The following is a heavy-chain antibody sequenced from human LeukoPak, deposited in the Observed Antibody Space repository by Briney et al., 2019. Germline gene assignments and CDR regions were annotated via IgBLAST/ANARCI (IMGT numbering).Heavy chain of an antibody. CDR3: ARGGQGDGYSADEAFDI. CDR2: TYYRSKWYN. V-gene: IGHV6-1*01. J-gene: IGHJ3*02. D-gene: IGHD5-18*01. Sequence: SQTLSLTCAIFGDSISSNSSWNWIRQSPSRGLEWLGRTYYRSKWYNDYVVSAKSRININPDTSKNQFSLQLNSVTPEDTAVYYCARGGQGDGYSADEAFDIWGQGTMVTVSS. CDR1: GDSISSNSS.